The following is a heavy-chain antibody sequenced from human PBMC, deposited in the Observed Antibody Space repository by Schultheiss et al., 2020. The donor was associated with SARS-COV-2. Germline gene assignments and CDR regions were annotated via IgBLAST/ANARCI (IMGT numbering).Heavy chain of an antibody. CDR1: GGSFSGYY. Sequence: SETLSLTCAVYGGSFSGYYWSWIRQPPGKGLEWIGEINHSGSTNYNPSLKSRVTISVDTSKNQFSLKLSSVTAADTAVYYCARGPINYDILTGYYKALGYYYYMDVWGKGTTVTVSS. D-gene: IGHD3-9*01. V-gene: IGHV4-34*01. CDR3: ARGPINYDILTGYYKALGYYYYMDV. J-gene: IGHJ6*03. CDR2: INHSGST.